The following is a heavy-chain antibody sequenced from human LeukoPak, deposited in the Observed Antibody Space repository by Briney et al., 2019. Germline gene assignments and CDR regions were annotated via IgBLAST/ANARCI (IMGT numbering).Heavy chain of an antibody. D-gene: IGHD6-6*01. J-gene: IGHJ3*02. CDR3: AKDRGGYSSSPHDAFDI. Sequence: GGSLRLSCGVSGFAFGSEAMNWVRQSPARGLEWVASISPGGGTTYYADSVKDRFTISRDNSKNTLYLQMNSLRAEDTAVYYCAKDRGGYSSSPHDAFDIWGQGTMVTVSS. CDR1: GFAFGSEA. CDR2: ISPGGGTT. V-gene: IGHV3-23*01.